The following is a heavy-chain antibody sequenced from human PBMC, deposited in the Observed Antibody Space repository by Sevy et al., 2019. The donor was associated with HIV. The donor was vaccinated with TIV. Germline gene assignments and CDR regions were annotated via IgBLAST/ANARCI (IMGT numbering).Heavy chain of an antibody. V-gene: IGHV3-30*02. D-gene: IGHD6-25*01. CDR2: IRYDGINK. CDR3: AKGGSGRIDHYGMDV. J-gene: IGHJ6*02. CDR1: RFRFNNFG. Sequence: GGSLRLSCAASRFRFNNFGMYWVRQAPGKGLEGVAFIRYDGINKYYLDSVKGRSTISRDNSKDTLYLEMKSLRLEDTAIYYCAKGGSGRIDHYGMDVWGHGTTVTVSS.